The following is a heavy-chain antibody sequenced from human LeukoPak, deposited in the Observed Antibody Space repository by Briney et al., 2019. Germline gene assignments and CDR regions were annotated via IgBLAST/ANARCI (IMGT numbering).Heavy chain of an antibody. CDR3: ARDPTTVTTGDWFDP. Sequence: GGSLRLSCAASGFTFSSYAMHWVRRAPGKGLEWVAVISYDGSNKYYADSVKGRFTISRDNSKNTLYLQMNSLRAEDTAVYYCARDPTTVTTGDWFDPWGQGTLVTVSS. J-gene: IGHJ5*02. V-gene: IGHV3-30*04. CDR1: GFTFSSYA. D-gene: IGHD4-17*01. CDR2: ISYDGSNK.